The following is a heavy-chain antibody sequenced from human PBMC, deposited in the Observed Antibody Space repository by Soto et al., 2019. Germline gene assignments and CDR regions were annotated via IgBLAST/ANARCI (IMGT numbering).Heavy chain of an antibody. CDR1: GGTFSSYT. CDR2: IIPILGIA. J-gene: IGHJ3*02. CDR3: ASCDSITGTTNGAFDI. V-gene: IGHV1-69*02. Sequence: QVQLVQSGAEVKKPGSSVKVSCKASGGTFSSYTISWVRQAPGQGLEWMGRIIPILGIANYAQKFQGRVTITADKSTSTAYMDLSSLRSEDTAVYYCASCDSITGTTNGAFDIWGQGTMVTVSS. D-gene: IGHD1-7*01.